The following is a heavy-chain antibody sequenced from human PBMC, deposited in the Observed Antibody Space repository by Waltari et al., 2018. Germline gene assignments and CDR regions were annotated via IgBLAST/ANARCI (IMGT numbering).Heavy chain of an antibody. V-gene: IGHV1-18*01. CDR2: ISGYNPDR. CDR1: GYTFTSFG. J-gene: IGHJ5*02. CDR3: ARGIGDNWNPRPAGFDP. Sequence: QVQLVQSGPEVKKPGASVKVSCKASGYTFTSFGVNWGRQAPGQGLEWVGWISGYNPDRYYAPSLQGRVTMTTDTSTSTVYMELRSLRQDDTAVYYCARGIGDNWNPRPAGFDPWGQGTLVTVSS. D-gene: IGHD1-20*01.